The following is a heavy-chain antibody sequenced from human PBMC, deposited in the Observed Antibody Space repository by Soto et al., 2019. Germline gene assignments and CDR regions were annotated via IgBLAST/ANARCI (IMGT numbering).Heavy chain of an antibody. CDR3: AKYSGYDPYGMDV. D-gene: IGHD5-12*01. J-gene: IGHJ6*02. CDR2: IDPSDSYT. CDR1: GYSFTTYW. V-gene: IGHV5-10-1*01. Sequence: GESLKLSCKGSGYSFTTYWISWVRQMPGKGLEWMGRIDPSDSYTNYSPSFQGHVTISADKSISTAYLQWSSLKASDTAMYYCAKYSGYDPYGMDVWGQGTTVTVSS.